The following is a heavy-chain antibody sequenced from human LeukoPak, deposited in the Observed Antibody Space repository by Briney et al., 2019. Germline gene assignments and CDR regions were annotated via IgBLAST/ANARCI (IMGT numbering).Heavy chain of an antibody. V-gene: IGHV4-61*02. CDR1: GGSISSSNYY. D-gene: IGHD4-11*01. Sequence: SETLSLTCTVSGGSISSSNYYWNWIRQPAGKGLEWIGRIYTSESTDYNPSLKSRVTISVDTSKNQFSLKMRSVTAADTAVYYCARESKFPPSNTYYYYYYMDVWGEGTAVTISS. CDR2: IYTSEST. J-gene: IGHJ6*03. CDR3: ARESKFPPSNTYYYYYYMDV.